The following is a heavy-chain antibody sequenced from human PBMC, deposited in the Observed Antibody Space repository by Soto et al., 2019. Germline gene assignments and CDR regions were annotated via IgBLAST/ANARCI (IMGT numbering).Heavy chain of an antibody. CDR3: AKHPSIAVVNIDY. V-gene: IGHV3-23*01. Sequence: PGGSLRLSCADSGFTFSSYAMSWVRQAPGKGLEWASAISGSGGSTYYADSVKGRFTISRHSTKNTLHLQTNSLRAEDTAVYYCAKHPSIAVVNIDYWGQGTLVTVSS. CDR2: ISGSGGST. CDR1: GFTFSSYA. D-gene: IGHD6-19*01. J-gene: IGHJ4*02.